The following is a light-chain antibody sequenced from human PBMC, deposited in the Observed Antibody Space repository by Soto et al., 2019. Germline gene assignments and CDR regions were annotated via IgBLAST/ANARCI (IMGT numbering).Light chain of an antibody. CDR2: GDN. J-gene: IGLJ2*01. Sequence: QAVVTQPPSVSGAPGQGVTISCTGSSSNIGAGYDVHWYQHFPGTAPKLLIYGDNNRPSGVPDRFSGSKSGTSASLAITGLQAEDEADYYCQSYDSSLSGSVFGGGTKVTVL. CDR1: SSNIGAGYD. V-gene: IGLV1-40*01. CDR3: QSYDSSLSGSV.